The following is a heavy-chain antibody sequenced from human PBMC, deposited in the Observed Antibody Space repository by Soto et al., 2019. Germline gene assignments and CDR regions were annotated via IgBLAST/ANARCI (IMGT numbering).Heavy chain of an antibody. D-gene: IGHD2-15*01. J-gene: IGHJ4*02. CDR3: ARDDAFGYCSGGSCRRGGPQIAYTLDY. V-gene: IGHV3-33*01. CDR1: GFTFSSYG. CDR2: IWYDGSNK. Sequence: QVQLVESGGGVVQPGRSLRLSCAASGFTFSSYGMHWVRQAPGKGLEWVAVIWYDGSNKYYADSVKGRLTISRDNSKNTLYLQMNSLRAEDTAVYYCARDDAFGYCSGGSCRRGGPQIAYTLDYWGQGTLVTVSS.